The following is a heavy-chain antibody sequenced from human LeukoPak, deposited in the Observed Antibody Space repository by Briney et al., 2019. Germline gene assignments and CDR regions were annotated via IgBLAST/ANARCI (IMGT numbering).Heavy chain of an antibody. D-gene: IGHD3-3*01. J-gene: IGHJ6*03. Sequence: GGSLRLSCTTSGFTFDDYGMSWVRQAPGKGLEWVSGINWNGGSTSYADSVKGRFIISRDNAKNSLYLQMNSLRAEDTAVYYCARVREYYDFWSGPPYYMDVWGKGTTVTVSS. V-gene: IGHV3-20*04. CDR1: GFTFDDYG. CDR2: INWNGGST. CDR3: ARVREYYDFWSGPPYYMDV.